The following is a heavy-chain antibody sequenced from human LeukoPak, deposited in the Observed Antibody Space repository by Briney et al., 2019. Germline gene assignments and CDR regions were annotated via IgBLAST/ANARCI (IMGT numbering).Heavy chain of an antibody. CDR3: AKADDYGGNTAFDY. V-gene: IGHV3-53*05. CDR2: IYSGGST. Sequence: PGGSLRLSCAASGFTVSNNYMNWVRQAPGKGLEWVSLIYSGGSTYYADSVKGRFTISRDNSKNTLYLQMNSLRAEDTAVYYCAKADDYGGNTAFDYWGQGTLVTVSS. CDR1: GFTVSNNY. D-gene: IGHD4-23*01. J-gene: IGHJ4*02.